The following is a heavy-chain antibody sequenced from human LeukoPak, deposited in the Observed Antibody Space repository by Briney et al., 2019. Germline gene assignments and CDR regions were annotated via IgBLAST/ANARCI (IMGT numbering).Heavy chain of an antibody. CDR2: ISSSSSYI. J-gene: IGHJ3*02. V-gene: IGHV3-21*01. CDR1: GFTFSSYS. D-gene: IGHD3-22*01. Sequence: PGGSLRLSCAASGFTFSSYSMNWVRQAPGKGLEWVSSISSSSSYIYYADSVKGRFTISRDNAKNSLYLQMNSLRAEDTAVYYCARWRVVVSNGGFDIWGQGTTVIVSS. CDR3: ARWRVVVSNGGFDI.